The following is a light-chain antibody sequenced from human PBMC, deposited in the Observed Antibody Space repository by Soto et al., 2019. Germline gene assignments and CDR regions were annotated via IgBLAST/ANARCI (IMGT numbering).Light chain of an antibody. CDR1: QSVNNN. Sequence: ETVMTQAPATLSLSPGERATLSCRASQSVNNNLAWYQQKPGQAPRLLIYDVSTRATDTPDRFSGSGSGTEFTLTISSLQSEDFAVYCCQQHNNWPQTFGQGTKVDIK. CDR2: DVS. J-gene: IGKJ1*01. CDR3: QQHNNWPQT. V-gene: IGKV3-15*01.